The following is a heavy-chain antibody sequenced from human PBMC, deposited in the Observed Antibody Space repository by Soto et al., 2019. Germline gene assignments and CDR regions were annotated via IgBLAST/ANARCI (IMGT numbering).Heavy chain of an antibody. V-gene: IGHV3-23*01. CDR2: ITATGDRT. D-gene: IGHD3-22*01. CDR3: ATMNGYFEY. Sequence: GGSLRLSCADSGFRFSSYSMSWVRQTPGKGLEWVAAITATGDRTYYADSVTGRFTISRDNSKKTHYLQMTSLRAEDTAMYYCATMNGYFEYWGQGTPVTVPQ. J-gene: IGHJ4*02. CDR1: GFRFSSYS.